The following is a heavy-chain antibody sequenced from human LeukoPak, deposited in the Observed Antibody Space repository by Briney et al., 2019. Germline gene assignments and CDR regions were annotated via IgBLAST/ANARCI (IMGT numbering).Heavy chain of an antibody. V-gene: IGHV4-39*07. J-gene: IGHJ4*02. CDR1: GGSISSSSYY. D-gene: IGHD2-15*01. CDR2: IYYSGST. CDR3: ARGVVVVVAATSLFDY. Sequence: SETLSLTCTVSGGSISSSSYYWGWIRQPPGKGLEWIRSIYYSGSTYYNPSLKSRVTISVDTSKNQFSLKLSSVTAADTAVDYCARGVVVVVAATSLFDYWGQGTLVTVSS.